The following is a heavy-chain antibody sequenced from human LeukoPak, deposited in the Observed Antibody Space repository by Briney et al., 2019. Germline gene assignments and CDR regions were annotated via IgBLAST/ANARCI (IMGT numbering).Heavy chain of an antibody. CDR1: GGSFSSGSSY. D-gene: IGHD1-1*01. Sequence: SETLSLTCTVSGGSFSSGSSYWSWIPQPPGQGLESVGSLYYSGSTNYNPSLKRRVTIPVDTSKNQFSLKLSSVPAADTAVYYCARDLDWNDEDYYYGMDVWGQGTTVTVFS. V-gene: IGHV4-61*01. J-gene: IGHJ6*02. CDR3: ARDLDWNDEDYYYGMDV. CDR2: LYYSGST.